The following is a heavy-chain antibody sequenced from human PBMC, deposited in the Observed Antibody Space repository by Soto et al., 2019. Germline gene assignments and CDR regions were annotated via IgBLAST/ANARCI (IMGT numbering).Heavy chain of an antibody. V-gene: IGHV1-18*01. CDR1: GYTITNYG. CDR2: ISGYYDNT. CDR3: ARESWQWLAY. Sequence: QIQLVQSGAEVQKPGASVKVSCKTSGYTITNYGVNWVRQAPAKGLEWLGGISGYYDNTYYVKKFQGILSIATDRTTRKDYLEVWSLRSEDTSVYYCARESWQWLAYWGQGTRVTVSS. J-gene: IGHJ4*02. D-gene: IGHD3-22*01.